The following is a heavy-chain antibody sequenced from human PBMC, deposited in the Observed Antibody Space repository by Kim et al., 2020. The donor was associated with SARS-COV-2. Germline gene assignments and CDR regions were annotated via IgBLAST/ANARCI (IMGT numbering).Heavy chain of an antibody. CDR2: IYPGDSDT. CDR3: ASDILTGYYQLGAFDI. J-gene: IGHJ3*02. CDR1: GYSFTSYW. D-gene: IGHD3-9*01. Sequence: GESLKISCKGSGYSFTSYWIGWVRQMPGKGLEWMGIIYPGDSDTRYSPSFQGQVTISADKSISTAYLQWSSLKASDTAMYYCASDILTGYYQLGAFDIWGQGTMVTVSS. V-gene: IGHV5-51*01.